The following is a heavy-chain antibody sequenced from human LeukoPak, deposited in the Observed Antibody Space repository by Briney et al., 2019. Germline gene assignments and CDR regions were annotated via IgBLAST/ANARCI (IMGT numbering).Heavy chain of an antibody. CDR1: GGSFSGYY. CDR3: ARQQLWTPYYYYYYMDV. J-gene: IGHJ6*03. CDR2: INHSGST. V-gene: IGHV4-34*01. Sequence: SETLSLTCAVYGGSFSGYYWGWIRQPPGKGLEWIGEINHSGSTNYNPSLKSRVTISVDTSKNQFSLKLSSVTAADTAVYYCARQQLWTPYYYYYYMDVWGKGTTVTVSS. D-gene: IGHD5-18*01.